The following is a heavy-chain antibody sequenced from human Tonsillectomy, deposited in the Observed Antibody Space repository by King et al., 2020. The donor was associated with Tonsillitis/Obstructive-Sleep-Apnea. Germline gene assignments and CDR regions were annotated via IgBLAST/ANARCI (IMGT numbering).Heavy chain of an antibody. CDR2: ISWNSGSI. CDR1: GFTFDDYA. J-gene: IGHJ6*03. Sequence: VQLVESGGGLVQPGRSLRLSCAASGFTFDDYAMHWVRQAPGKGLEWVSGISWNSGSIGYADSVKGRFTISRDNAKNSLYLQMNSLRAEDTALYYCARTRGSTGEAYYYYYMDVWGKGTTVTVSS. CDR3: ARTRGSTGEAYYYYYMDV. V-gene: IGHV3-9*01. D-gene: IGHD3-16*01.